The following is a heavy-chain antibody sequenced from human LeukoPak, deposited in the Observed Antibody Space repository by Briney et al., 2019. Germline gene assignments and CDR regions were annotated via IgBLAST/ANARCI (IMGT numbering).Heavy chain of an antibody. D-gene: IGHD5-18*01. J-gene: IGHJ4*02. CDR1: GGSINNYY. V-gene: IGHV4-59*01. CDR2: IYNSGTT. CDR3: ARDVPYTYGFQY. Sequence: SETLSLTCTVSGGSINNYYWSWIRQAPGKGLEWIGYIYNSGTTNYNPSLRSRVTVSMDASKNQFSLKLISATAADTAVYCCARDVPYTYGFQYWGQGTLVTVSS.